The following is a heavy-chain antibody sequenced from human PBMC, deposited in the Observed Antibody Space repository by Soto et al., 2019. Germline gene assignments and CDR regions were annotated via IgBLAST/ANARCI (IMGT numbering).Heavy chain of an antibody. V-gene: IGHV1-18*04. Sequence: ASVKVSCKASGYTFTSYCISWVRQAPGQGLEWMGWISAYNGNTNYAQKLQGRVTMTTDTSTSTAYMELRSLRSDDTAVYYCASGYYDSSGYKEFDYWGQGTLVTVSS. CDR1: GYTFTSYC. J-gene: IGHJ4*02. CDR3: ASGYYDSSGYKEFDY. D-gene: IGHD3-22*01. CDR2: ISAYNGNT.